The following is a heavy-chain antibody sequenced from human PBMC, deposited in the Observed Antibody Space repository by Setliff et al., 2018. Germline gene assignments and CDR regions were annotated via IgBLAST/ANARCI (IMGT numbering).Heavy chain of an antibody. CDR1: GYNFITFG. CDR2: ISPYNEKT. J-gene: IGHJ5*02. CDR3: VRAPPTVVIPPGRAFFDP. V-gene: IGHV1-18*01. D-gene: IGHD2-2*01. Sequence: ASVKVSCKTSGYNFITFGISWVRQAPGQGLEWMGWISPYNEKTNYAEKFQGRVTMTTDTSTSTAYMELTRLTTDDTALYYCVRAPPTVVIPPGRAFFDPWGQGTLVTVSS.